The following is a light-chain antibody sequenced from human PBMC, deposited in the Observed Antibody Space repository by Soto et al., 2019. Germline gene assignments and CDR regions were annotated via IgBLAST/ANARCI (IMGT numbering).Light chain of an antibody. CDR1: QSINAW. CDR2: DVS. CDR3: QQYHRYST. Sequence: DIHMTQAPSTLSASVGDRVTITCRASQSINAWLAWYQQKPGKAPKLLIYDVSTLASGVPSRFSGSVSGTEFTLTFTNLESVDLASYNSQQYHRYSTSGRGTRV. V-gene: IGKV1-5*01. J-gene: IGKJ4*01.